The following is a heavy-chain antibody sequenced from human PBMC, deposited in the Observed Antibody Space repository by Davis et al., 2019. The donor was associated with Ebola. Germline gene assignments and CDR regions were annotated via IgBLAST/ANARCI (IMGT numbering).Heavy chain of an antibody. CDR1: GYSFTSYW. CDR2: IYPGDSDT. CDR3: ARRRYYDSSAKGVDY. V-gene: IGHV5-51*01. D-gene: IGHD3-22*01. Sequence: GESLKISCQGSGYSFTSYWIGRVRQMPGKGLEWMGIIYPGDSDTRYSPSFQGQVTISADKSISTAYLQWSSLKASDTAMYYCARRRYYDSSAKGVDYWGQGTLVTVSS. J-gene: IGHJ4*02.